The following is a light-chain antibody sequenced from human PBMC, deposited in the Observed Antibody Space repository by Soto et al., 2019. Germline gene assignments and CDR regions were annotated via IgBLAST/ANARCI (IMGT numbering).Light chain of an antibody. CDR1: ESVSSN. Sequence: KSPIALTVSHGERATLSCRASESVSSNLAWYQQKPGQAPRLLIYGASTRATGIPARFSGSGSGTEFTLTISSLLQAEDAVCYWSPDSKLPPHTFGEGTNVDI. V-gene: IGKV3-15*01. CDR2: GAS. CDR3: SPDSKLPPHT. J-gene: IGKJ4*01.